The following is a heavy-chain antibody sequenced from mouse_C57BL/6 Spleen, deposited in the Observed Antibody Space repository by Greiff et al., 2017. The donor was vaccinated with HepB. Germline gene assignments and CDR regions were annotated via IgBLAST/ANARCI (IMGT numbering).Heavy chain of an antibody. D-gene: IGHD3-3*01. J-gene: IGHJ3*01. Sequence: QVQLQQPGAELVRPGSSVKLSCKASGYTFTSYWMDWVKQRPGQGLEWIGNIYPSDSETHYNQKFKDKATLTVDKSSSTAYMQLSSLTSEDSAVYYCARKGGEGYSCWFAYWGQGTLVTVSA. CDR1: GYTFTSYW. CDR2: IYPSDSET. V-gene: IGHV1-61*01. CDR3: ARKGGEGYSCWFAY.